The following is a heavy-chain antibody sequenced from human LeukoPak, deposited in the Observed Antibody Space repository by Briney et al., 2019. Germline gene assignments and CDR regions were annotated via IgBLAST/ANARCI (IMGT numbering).Heavy chain of an antibody. D-gene: IGHD6-19*01. CDR2: INIYSGDT. V-gene: IGHV1-18*01. CDR3: ARLRIAVAGNVCDY. CDR1: GYIFSSYG. Sequence: GASVKISCKASGYIFSSYGVAWVRQAPGQGPEWMGWINIYSGDTNYAQKFQGRVTVTRDTGTNTAYMELRSLRFDDTAVYYCARLRIAVAGNVCDYWGQGTLVTVSS. J-gene: IGHJ4*02.